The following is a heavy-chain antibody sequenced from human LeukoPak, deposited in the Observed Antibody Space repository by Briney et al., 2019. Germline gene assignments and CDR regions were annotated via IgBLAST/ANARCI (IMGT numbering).Heavy chain of an antibody. V-gene: IGHV3-30-3*01. D-gene: IGHD4-11*01. Sequence: GGSLRLSCAASGFTFSSYAMHWVRQAPGRGLEWVAVISYDGSNKYYADSVKGRFTISRGNSKNTLYLQMNSLRAEDTAVYYCAREGGTVTTPFDYWGQGTLVTVSS. CDR1: GFTFSSYA. CDR2: ISYDGSNK. J-gene: IGHJ4*02. CDR3: AREGGTVTTPFDY.